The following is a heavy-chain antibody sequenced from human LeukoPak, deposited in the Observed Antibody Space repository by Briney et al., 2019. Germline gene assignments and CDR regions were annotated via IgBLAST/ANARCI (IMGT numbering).Heavy chain of an antibody. D-gene: IGHD7-27*01. V-gene: IGHV4-34*01. J-gene: IGHJ4*02. Sequence: SETLSLTCAVYGGXFSGYYCSWIRQPPGKGLEWIGEIDHSGSTNYNPSLKSRVTISVDTSKNQLSLKLNSVTAADTAVYYCARNSGDYWGQGTLVTVSS. CDR1: GGXFSGYY. CDR3: ARNSGDY. CDR2: IDHSGST.